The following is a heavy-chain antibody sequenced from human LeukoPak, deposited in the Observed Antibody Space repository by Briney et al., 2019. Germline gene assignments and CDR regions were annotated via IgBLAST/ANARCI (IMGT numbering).Heavy chain of an antibody. J-gene: IGHJ4*02. Sequence: GGSLRLSCAVSGFTFSSYAMSWVRQAPGKGLEWVSGIRDSGGTTYYADSVKGRFTISRDNSKNTLYLQMNSLRAEDTAVYYCARDRDGEAWGDWGQGTLVTVSS. CDR3: ARDRDGEAWGD. V-gene: IGHV3-23*01. CDR2: IRDSGGTT. CDR1: GFTFSSYA. D-gene: IGHD3-16*01.